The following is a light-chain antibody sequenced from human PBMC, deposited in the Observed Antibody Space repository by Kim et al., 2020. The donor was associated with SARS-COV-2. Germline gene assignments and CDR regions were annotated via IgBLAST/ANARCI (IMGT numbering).Light chain of an antibody. CDR2: DAS. V-gene: IGKV1-5*01. CDR3: QQYNSYSQS. Sequence: SAAEGDRVIFTCRASQSVSRSLAWYQQKPGKAPKLLISDASDLKSGVPSRFSGSGSGTQFTLTISSLQPDDFATYFCQQYNSYSQSFGQGTKLEI. J-gene: IGKJ2*01. CDR1: QSVSRS.